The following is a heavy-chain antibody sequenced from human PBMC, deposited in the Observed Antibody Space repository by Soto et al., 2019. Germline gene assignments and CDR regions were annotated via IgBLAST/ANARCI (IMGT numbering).Heavy chain of an antibody. CDR3: ASLKSIAVAGNDAFDI. Sequence: PSETLSLTRTVSGGSISSYYWSWIRQPPGKGLEWIGYIYYSGSTNYNPSLKSRVTISVDTSKNQFSLKLSSVTAADTAVYYCASLKSIAVAGNDAFDIWGQGTMVTVSS. J-gene: IGHJ3*02. V-gene: IGHV4-59*08. CDR2: IYYSGST. CDR1: GGSISSYY. D-gene: IGHD6-19*01.